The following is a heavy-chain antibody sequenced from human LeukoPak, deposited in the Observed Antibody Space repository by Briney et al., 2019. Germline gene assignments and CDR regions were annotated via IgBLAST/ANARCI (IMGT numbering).Heavy chain of an antibody. J-gene: IGHJ6*02. V-gene: IGHV3-7*01. D-gene: IGHD3-3*02. CDR2: INPDGSAK. Sequence: PGGSLRLSCAASGFTLSNFWMSWVRQAPGKGLEWVANINPDGSAKYYVDSVKGRFTISRDNAENSLYLQMNSLRPEDTAVYYCARHFSTYSYGLDVWGQGTTVTVSS. CDR3: ARHFSTYSYGLDV. CDR1: GFTLSNFW.